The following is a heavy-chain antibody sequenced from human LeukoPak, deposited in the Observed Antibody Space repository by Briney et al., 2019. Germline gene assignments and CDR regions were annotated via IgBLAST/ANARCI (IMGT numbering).Heavy chain of an antibody. V-gene: IGHV3-30-3*01. CDR3: VRERYFDY. CDR1: GFTFSSHS. Sequence: GGSLRLSCAASGFTFSSHSMHWVRQAPGKGLEWVAVISYDGTNIHYADSVKGRFTISRDNSKNTLYLRMNSLRPEDTAVYYCVRERYFDYWGQGTLVTVSS. CDR2: ISYDGTNI. J-gene: IGHJ4*02.